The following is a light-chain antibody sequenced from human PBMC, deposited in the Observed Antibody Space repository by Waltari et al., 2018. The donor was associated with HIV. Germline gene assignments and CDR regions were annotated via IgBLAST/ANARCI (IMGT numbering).Light chain of an antibody. V-gene: IGKV4-1*01. CDR3: QQYYSTPLT. Sequence: DIVMTQSPDSLAVSLGERATINCKSSQSVLYSSNNKNYLAWYQQKQGQSPKLLIYWASTREFVFPDLFSGSVSGTDFTLTISSLQAEYVAVYYCQQYYSTPLTFGGGTKVEIK. CDR2: WAS. CDR1: QSVLYSSNNKNY. J-gene: IGKJ4*01.